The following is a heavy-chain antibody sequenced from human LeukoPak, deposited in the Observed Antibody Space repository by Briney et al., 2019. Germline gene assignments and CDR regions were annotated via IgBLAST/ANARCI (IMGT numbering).Heavy chain of an antibody. V-gene: IGHV3-21*01. CDR2: ISYLSSHI. D-gene: IGHD3-16*01. CDR1: GFTFSDYD. Sequence: GGSLRLSCSASGFTFSDYDMNWVRQAPGKGLEWVSSISYLSSHIYYGDSVKGRFSISRDNAKNSLYLQMNSLGAEDTAIYYCGRAFPPLRTSSAGDLWGQGILVTVSS. J-gene: IGHJ4*02. CDR3: GRAFPPLRTSSAGDL.